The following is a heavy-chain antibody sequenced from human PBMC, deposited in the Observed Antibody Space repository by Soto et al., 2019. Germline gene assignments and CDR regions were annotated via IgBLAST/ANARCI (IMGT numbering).Heavy chain of an antibody. CDR3: AINARDYYDSSGLEWWFDP. CDR2: ISAYNGNT. CDR1: GYTFTSYG. D-gene: IGHD3-22*01. Sequence: ASVKVSCKASGYTFTSYGISWVRQAPGQGLEWMGWISAYNGNTNYSQKLQGRVTITTDTSASTAYMELSSLRSEDTAVYYCAINARDYYDSSGLEWWFDPWGQGTLVTVSS. V-gene: IGHV1-18*01. J-gene: IGHJ5*02.